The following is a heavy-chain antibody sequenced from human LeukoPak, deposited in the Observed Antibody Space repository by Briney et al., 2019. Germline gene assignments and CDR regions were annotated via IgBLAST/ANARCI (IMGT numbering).Heavy chain of an antibody. CDR3: ARYYCGGDCYGFDY. Sequence: SETLSLTCTVSGGSINNYYWSWIRQPPGKGLEWIGYILYSGNTNYNPSLKSRVTISVGTSKNQFSLKVNSVTAADTAVYYCARYYCGGDCYGFDYWGQGTLVTVSS. V-gene: IGHV4-59*01. CDR1: GGSINNYY. J-gene: IGHJ4*02. D-gene: IGHD2-21*02. CDR2: ILYSGNT.